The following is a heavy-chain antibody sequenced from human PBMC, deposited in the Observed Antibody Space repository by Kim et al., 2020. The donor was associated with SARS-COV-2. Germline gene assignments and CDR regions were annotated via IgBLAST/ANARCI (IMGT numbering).Heavy chain of an antibody. Sequence: SETLSLTCTVSGGSTSSYYWSWIRQAPGKGLEWIGCIFHTGNTNYSPSLKSRVTLSVDTSKNQVSLKLKSVTAADTAVYYCARLRGTAGGAHLDSWGQGTLVTVSS. D-gene: IGHD3-16*01. V-gene: IGHV4-59*08. J-gene: IGHJ4*02. CDR1: GGSTSSYY. CDR3: ARLRGTAGGAHLDS. CDR2: IFHTGNT.